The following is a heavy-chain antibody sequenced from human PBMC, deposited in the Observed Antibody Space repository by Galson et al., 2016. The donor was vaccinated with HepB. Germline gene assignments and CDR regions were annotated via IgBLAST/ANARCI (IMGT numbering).Heavy chain of an antibody. CDR1: GVSISSYY. J-gene: IGHJ4*02. D-gene: IGHD5-24*01. CDR3: ARGEGYNLY. Sequence: SETLSLTCTVSGVSISSYYWSWFRQPPEKGLEWIGYAFYSGITNYNPSLKSRVTIPIDTSKNQFSLKLSSVTAADTAVYYCARGEGYNLYWGQGTLVTVSS. CDR2: AFYSGIT. V-gene: IGHV4-59*08.